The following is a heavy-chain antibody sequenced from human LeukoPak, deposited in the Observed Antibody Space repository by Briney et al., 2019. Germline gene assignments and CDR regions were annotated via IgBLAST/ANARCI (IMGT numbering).Heavy chain of an antibody. CDR2: IYYSGST. V-gene: IGHV4-59*01. CDR3: ARGVYGSGGY. CDR1: GGSISSYY. Sequence: SETLSLTCTVSGGSISSYYWSWIRQPPGKGLEWIGYIYYSGSTKYNPSLKRRVTMSVDTSKNQFSLKLSSVTAADTAVYYCARGVYGSGGYWGQGTLVTVSS. J-gene: IGHJ4*02. D-gene: IGHD3-10*01.